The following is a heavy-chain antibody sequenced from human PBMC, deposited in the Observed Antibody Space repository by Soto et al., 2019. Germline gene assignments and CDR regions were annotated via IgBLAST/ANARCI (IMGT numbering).Heavy chain of an antibody. V-gene: IGHV3-23*01. D-gene: IGHD6-19*01. Sequence: VGSLRLSCAASGITFDNYAMGWVRQAPGRGLEWVSAISTSGASTSFADSVEGRFTISRDNSENTLYLQMSSLRVEDTAVYYCAKGDSGWTLWYFDYWGQGILVTVSS. CDR2: ISTSGAST. J-gene: IGHJ4*02. CDR3: AKGDSGWTLWYFDY. CDR1: GITFDNYA.